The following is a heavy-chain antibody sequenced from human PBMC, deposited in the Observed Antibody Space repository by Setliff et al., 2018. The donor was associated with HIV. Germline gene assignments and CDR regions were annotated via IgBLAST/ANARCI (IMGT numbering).Heavy chain of an antibody. Sequence: GASVKVSCKASGYIFSNRALHWVRQAPGQRLEWMGWINNGNGDTKYSQDFRGRVTITRDSSASTAYMELSSLISEDMALYYCATGIAAAGGIDYWGQGTLVTVSS. J-gene: IGHJ4*02. V-gene: IGHV1-3*03. CDR2: INNGNGDT. CDR1: GYIFSNRA. CDR3: ATGIAAAGGIDY. D-gene: IGHD6-13*01.